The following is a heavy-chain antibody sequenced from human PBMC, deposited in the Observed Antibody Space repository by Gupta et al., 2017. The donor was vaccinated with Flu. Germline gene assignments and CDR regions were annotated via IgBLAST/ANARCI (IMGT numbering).Heavy chain of an antibody. CDR3: ARHFEGGIDY. CDR1: GGSIIGVDPY. V-gene: IGHV4-39*01. Sequence: QLQLQESGPGLVKPSETLSLMCTVSGGSIIGVDPYWGLIRQSPGKGLEWIGSISHGGTTYQNPSLRGRITQSLDTSKSQFSLNLIYVTAADTAVYYCARHFEGGIDYWGQGTLVTVSS. J-gene: IGHJ4*02. D-gene: IGHD3-16*01. CDR2: ISHGGTT.